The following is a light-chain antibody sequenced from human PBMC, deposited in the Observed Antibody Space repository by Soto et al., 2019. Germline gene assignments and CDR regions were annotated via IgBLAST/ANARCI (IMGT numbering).Light chain of an antibody. CDR2: DAS. CDR1: QDISNY. V-gene: IGKV1-33*01. J-gene: IGKJ1*01. Sequence: DIQMTQSPSSLSASVGDRVTITCQASQDISNYLHWYQQKPGKAPKLLIYDASNLETGVPSRFSGSGSGTDCTLTISCLQSEDVATYYCQQHYSFPRTLGQGTKVDIK. CDR3: QQHYSFPRT.